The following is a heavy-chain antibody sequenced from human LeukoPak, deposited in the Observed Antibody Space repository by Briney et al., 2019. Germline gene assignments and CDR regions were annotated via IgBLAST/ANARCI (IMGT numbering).Heavy chain of an antibody. CDR2: INPNSGGT. Sequence: GASVKVSCKASGYTFTDYYMHWVRQAPGQGLEWMGWINPNSGGTNYAQKFQGRVTMTRDTSISTAYMELSRLRSDDTAVYYCARRAGAYSHPYDYWGQGTLVTVSS. D-gene: IGHD4/OR15-4a*01. J-gene: IGHJ4*02. V-gene: IGHV1-2*02. CDR1: GYTFTDYY. CDR3: ARRAGAYSHPYDY.